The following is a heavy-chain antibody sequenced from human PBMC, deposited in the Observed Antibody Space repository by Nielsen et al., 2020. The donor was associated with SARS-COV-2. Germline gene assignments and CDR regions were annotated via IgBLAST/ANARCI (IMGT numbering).Heavy chain of an antibody. Sequence: GESLKISCAASGFTFSSYWMSWVRQAPGKGLEWVANIKQDGSEKYYVDSVKGRFTISRENAKNSLYLQMNSLRAGDTAVYYCARMPLEHLNSSSWTNDYYYYGMDVWGQGTTVTVSS. V-gene: IGHV3-7*01. D-gene: IGHD6-13*01. CDR1: GFTFSSYW. J-gene: IGHJ6*02. CDR2: IKQDGSEK. CDR3: ARMPLEHLNSSSWTNDYYYYGMDV.